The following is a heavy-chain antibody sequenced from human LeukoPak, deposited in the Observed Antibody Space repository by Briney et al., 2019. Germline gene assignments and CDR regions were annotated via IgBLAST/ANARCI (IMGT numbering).Heavy chain of an antibody. V-gene: IGHV1-18*01. Sequence: ASVKVSCKASGYTFTSYAMNWVRQAPGQGLEWMGWISAYNGNTNYAQKLQGRVTMTTDTSTSTAYMELRSLRSDDTAVYYCARGSYGDHLGYWGQGTLVTVSS. CDR1: GYTFTSYA. J-gene: IGHJ4*02. CDR2: ISAYNGNT. D-gene: IGHD4-17*01. CDR3: ARGSYGDHLGY.